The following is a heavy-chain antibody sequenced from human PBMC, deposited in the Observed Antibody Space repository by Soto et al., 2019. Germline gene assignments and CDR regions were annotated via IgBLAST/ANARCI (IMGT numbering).Heavy chain of an antibody. D-gene: IGHD3-10*01. V-gene: IGHV1-18*01. CDR2: ISAYNGNT. CDR3: AGAHDYYGSGSYSTTLDAFDI. CDR1: GYTFTSYG. J-gene: IGHJ3*02. Sequence: ASVKVSCKASGYTFTSYGISWVRQAPGQGLEWMGWISAYNGNTNYAQKLQGRVTMTTDTSTSTAYMELRSLRSDDTAVYYCAGAHDYYGSGSYSTTLDAFDIWGQGTMVTVSS.